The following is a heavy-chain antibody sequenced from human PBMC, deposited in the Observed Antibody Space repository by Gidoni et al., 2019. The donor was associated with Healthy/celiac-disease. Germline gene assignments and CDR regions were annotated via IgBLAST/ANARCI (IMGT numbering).Heavy chain of an antibody. V-gene: IGHV4-39*01. CDR1: GGSISSSSYY. D-gene: IGHD3-3*01. CDR2: VYYSGST. J-gene: IGHJ5*02. Sequence: QLQLQESGPGLVKPSETLSLTCNVSGGSISSSSYYWGWIRQPPGKGLEWIGSVYYSGSTYHTPSLKSRVTISVDTSKIQFSLKLSSVTAAATAVYYCAIQRGWTTYYDFWSGYSAPWFDPWCQGTLVTVSS. CDR3: AIQRGWTTYYDFWSGYSAPWFDP.